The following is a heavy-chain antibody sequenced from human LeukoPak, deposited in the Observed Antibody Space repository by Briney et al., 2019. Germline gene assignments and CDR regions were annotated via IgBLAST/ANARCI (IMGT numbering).Heavy chain of an antibody. J-gene: IGHJ6*02. CDR3: ARAYSSSWYLSGYYGMDV. CDR2: INPSGGST. V-gene: IGHV1-46*01. CDR1: GGTFSSYA. D-gene: IGHD6-13*01. Sequence: ASVKVSCKASGGTFSSYAISWVRQAPGQGLEWMGIINPSGGSTSYAQKFQGRVTMTRDTSTSTVYMELSSLRSEDTAVYYCARAYSSSWYLSGYYGMDVWGQGTTVTVSS.